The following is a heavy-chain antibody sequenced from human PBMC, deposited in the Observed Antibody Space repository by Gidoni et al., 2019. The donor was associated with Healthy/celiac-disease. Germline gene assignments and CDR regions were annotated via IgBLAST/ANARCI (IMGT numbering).Heavy chain of an antibody. Sequence: QLQLQESGPGLVKPSETLSLTCTVSGGSISSSSYYWGWIRQPPGKGLEWIGSIYYSGSTYYNPSLKSRVTISVDTSKNQFSLKLSSVTAADTAVYYCARDRVYGIAAAGGDYYYYYGMDVWGQGTTVTVSS. J-gene: IGHJ6*02. V-gene: IGHV4-39*07. CDR3: ARDRVYGIAAAGGDYYYYYGMDV. CDR1: GGSISSSSYY. CDR2: IYYSGST. D-gene: IGHD6-13*01.